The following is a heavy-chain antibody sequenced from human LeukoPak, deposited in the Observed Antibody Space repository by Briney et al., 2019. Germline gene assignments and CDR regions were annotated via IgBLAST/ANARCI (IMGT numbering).Heavy chain of an antibody. Sequence: SVKVSCKASGGTFSSYTISWVRQAPGQGLEWMGGIIPMFGTTNYAQKFQGRVTITADESTSTAYMELSSLRSEDTAVYYCARERQYYDSSGYYYYYYMDVWGKGTTVTVSS. CDR2: IIPMFGTT. CDR3: ARERQYYDSSGYYYYYYMDV. J-gene: IGHJ6*03. CDR1: GGTFSSYT. V-gene: IGHV1-69*13. D-gene: IGHD3-22*01.